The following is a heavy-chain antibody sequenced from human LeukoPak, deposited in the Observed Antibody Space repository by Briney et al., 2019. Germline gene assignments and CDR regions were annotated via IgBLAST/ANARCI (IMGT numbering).Heavy chain of an antibody. Sequence: GGSLRLSCAASGFTFSNAWMSWVRQAPGKGLEWVGRIKSKTDGGTTDYAAPVKGRFTISRDNSKNTLYLQMNSLRAEDTAVYYCARVPSTGTSGWGQGTLVTVSS. J-gene: IGHJ4*02. V-gene: IGHV3-15*01. CDR2: IKSKTDGGTT. CDR1: GFTFSNAW. D-gene: IGHD1-1*01. CDR3: ARVPSTGTSG.